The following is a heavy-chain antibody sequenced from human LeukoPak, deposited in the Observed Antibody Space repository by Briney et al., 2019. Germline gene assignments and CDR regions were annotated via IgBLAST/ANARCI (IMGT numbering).Heavy chain of an antibody. J-gene: IGHJ4*02. CDR2: INHSGST. D-gene: IGHD4-11*01. Sequence: TSETLSLTCAVYGGSFSGYYWSWIRQPPGKGLEWIGEINHSGSTNYNPSLKSRVTISVDTSKNQFSLKLSSVTAADTAVYYCARLIRAYSNYGFDYWGQGTLVTVSS. V-gene: IGHV4-34*01. CDR1: GGSFSGYY. CDR3: ARLIRAYSNYGFDY.